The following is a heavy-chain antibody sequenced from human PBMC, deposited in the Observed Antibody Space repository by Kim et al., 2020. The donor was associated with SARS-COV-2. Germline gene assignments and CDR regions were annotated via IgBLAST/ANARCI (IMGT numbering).Heavy chain of an antibody. J-gene: IGHJ4*02. CDR1: GFTFSRRA. V-gene: IGHV3-23*05. CDR2: VNNNNNP. CDR3: AKDYPSSGWPTYHY. D-gene: IGHD6-19*01. Sequence: GGSLRLSCAASGFTFSRRAMSWVRQVPGKGLEWIASVNNNNNPYYADSVKGRFTVSRDITKDTLYLQMNSMRAEDTALYYCAKDYPSSGWPTYHYWGQGT.